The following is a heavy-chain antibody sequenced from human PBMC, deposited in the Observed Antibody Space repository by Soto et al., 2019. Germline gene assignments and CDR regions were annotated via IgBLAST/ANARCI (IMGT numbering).Heavy chain of an antibody. CDR2: ISSSSSYI. CDR3: ARLVLAYDSSGYYP. CDR1: GFTFSSYS. V-gene: IGHV3-21*01. D-gene: IGHD3-22*01. Sequence: EVQLVESGGGLVKPGGSLRLSCAASGFTFSSYSMNWVRQAPGKGLEWVSSISSSSSYIYYADSVKGRFTISRDNAKNSLYLQMNILRAEYTTAYYCARLVLAYDSSGYYPWGQGTLVTVSS. J-gene: IGHJ5*02.